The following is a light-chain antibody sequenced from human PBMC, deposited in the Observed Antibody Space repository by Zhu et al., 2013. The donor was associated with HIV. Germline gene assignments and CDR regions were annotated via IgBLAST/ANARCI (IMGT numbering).Light chain of an antibody. J-gene: IGLJ3*02. V-gene: IGLV1-44*01. CDR3: VAWDDSLNGRV. CDR2: RNN. Sequence: QSVLTQPPSASGTPGQRVTISCSGSSSNIGSNTVNWYQQFPGTAPKLLVYRNNQRPSGVPDRFSGSKSGTSASLAISGLHSEDEADYYCVAWDDSLNGRVFGGGTKVTVL. CDR1: SSNIGSNT.